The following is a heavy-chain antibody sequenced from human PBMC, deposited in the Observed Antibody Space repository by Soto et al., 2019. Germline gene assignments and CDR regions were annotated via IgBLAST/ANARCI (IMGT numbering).Heavy chain of an antibody. CDR3: PRCSGWYGQCYFDC. CDR1: GFIVSSSY. V-gene: IGHV3-53*02. Sequence: DVQLVETGGGLIQPGGSLRLSCAASGFIVSSSYMSWVRQAPGKGLEWVSVLYSDGRTYYADSVKGRFTISRDNSKNTLYLQMNSLSAEDTAVYYCPRCSGWYGQCYFDCWGQGTLVTVSS. J-gene: IGHJ4*02. CDR2: LYSDGRT. D-gene: IGHD6-13*01.